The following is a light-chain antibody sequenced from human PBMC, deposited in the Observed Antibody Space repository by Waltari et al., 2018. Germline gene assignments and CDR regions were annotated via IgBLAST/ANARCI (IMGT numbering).Light chain of an antibody. CDR2: DVS. V-gene: IGLV2-14*01. CDR3: NSYTSSSTWV. CDR1: SSDVGGYNY. Sequence: QSALTQPASVSGSPGQSITISCTGTSSDVGGYNYVSWYQQHPAKAPKLMIFDVSKRPSGVSNRFSGATSGSTASLTISWLQAEDEADFYCNSYTSSSTWVFGGGTKLTVL. J-gene: IGLJ3*02.